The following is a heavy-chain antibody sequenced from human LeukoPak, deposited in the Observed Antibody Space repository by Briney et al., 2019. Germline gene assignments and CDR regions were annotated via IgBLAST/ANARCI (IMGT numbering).Heavy chain of an antibody. CDR1: GFTFTSYA. CDR2: ISCGGENT. CDR3: AKPRAMTTGVGRYFVL. Sequence: PGGPLRLSCGASGFTFTSYAMSWIRQARGEGLEWVSAISCGGENTYYGDSVKGRFTISRDNSKNTLYLQMNSLRAEDTPTYYCAKPRAMTTGVGRYFVLWGRGTLVTVSS. V-gene: IGHV3-23*01. J-gene: IGHJ2*01. D-gene: IGHD1-1*01.